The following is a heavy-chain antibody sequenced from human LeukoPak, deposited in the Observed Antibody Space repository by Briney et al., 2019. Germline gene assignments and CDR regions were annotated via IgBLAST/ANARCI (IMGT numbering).Heavy chain of an antibody. Sequence: PSETLSLTCTVSGGSISSGSYYWSWIRQPAGKGLEWIGRIYTSGSTNYNPSLKSRVTISVDTSKNQFSLKLSSVTAVDTAVYYCARDRMVDAFDIWGQGTMVTVSS. D-gene: IGHD2-8*01. CDR1: GGSISSGSYY. J-gene: IGHJ3*02. CDR3: ARDRMVDAFDI. V-gene: IGHV4-61*02. CDR2: IYTSGST.